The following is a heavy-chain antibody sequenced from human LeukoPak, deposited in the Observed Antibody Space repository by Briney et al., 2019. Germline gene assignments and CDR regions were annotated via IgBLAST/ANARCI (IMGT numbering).Heavy chain of an antibody. D-gene: IGHD3-10*01. CDR3: AKSNGYGLVDI. CDR2: ISGSGGST. CDR1: GFTFSSYA. V-gene: IGHV3-23*01. Sequence: HAGGSLRLSCAASGFTFSSYAMSWVRQAPGKGLEWVSAISGSGGSTYSADSVKGRFTISRDNSKNTLYLQMNSLRAEDTAVYYCAKSNGYGLVDIWGQGTMVTVSS. J-gene: IGHJ3*02.